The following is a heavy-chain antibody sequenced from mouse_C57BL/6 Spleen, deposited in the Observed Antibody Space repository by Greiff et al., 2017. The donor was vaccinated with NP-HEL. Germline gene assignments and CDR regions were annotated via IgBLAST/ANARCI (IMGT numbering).Heavy chain of an antibody. V-gene: IGHV2-9*01. D-gene: IGHD2-3*01. CDR3: AKHDGYYVMDY. CDR2: IWGGGST. CDR1: GFSLTSYG. Sequence: QVQLQQSGPGLVAPSQSLSLTCTVSGFSLTSYGVHWVRQPPGQGLEWLGVIWGGGSTTYNSAPMSSLSISKDNSKSQVCLKMNRLQTDDTAMYYCAKHDGYYVMDYWGQGTSVTVSS. J-gene: IGHJ4*01.